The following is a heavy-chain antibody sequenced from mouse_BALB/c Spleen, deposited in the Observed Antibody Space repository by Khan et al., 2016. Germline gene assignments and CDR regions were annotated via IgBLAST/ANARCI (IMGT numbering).Heavy chain of an antibody. CDR3: AEELCWFAY. CDR1: GYSIPSDYA. V-gene: IGHV3-2*02. CDR2: ISSNGST. Sequence: EVQLQASGPGLVKPSQSLSLTCTVTGYSIPSDYAWHWIRQFPGTKLEWMGSISSNGSTSYNPSLQSRISITRDTSKNPTFLRLNCVSTEDTATYYWAEELCWFAYWGQGTLVTVSA. J-gene: IGHJ3*01. D-gene: IGHD4-1*01.